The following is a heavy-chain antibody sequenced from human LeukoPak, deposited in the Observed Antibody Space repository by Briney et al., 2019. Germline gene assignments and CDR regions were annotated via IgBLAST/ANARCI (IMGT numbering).Heavy chain of an antibody. CDR2: INHSGST. V-gene: IGHV4-34*01. J-gene: IGHJ6*02. CDR1: GGSFSGYY. D-gene: IGHD4-17*01. CDR3: ARAMRMTTVTTNYYYGMDV. Sequence: SETLSLTCAVYGGSFSGYYWSWIRQPPGKGLEGIGEINHSGSTNYNPSLKSRVTISVDTSTNQFSLKLSSVTAADTAVYYCARAMRMTTVTTNYYYGMDVWGQGTTVTVSS.